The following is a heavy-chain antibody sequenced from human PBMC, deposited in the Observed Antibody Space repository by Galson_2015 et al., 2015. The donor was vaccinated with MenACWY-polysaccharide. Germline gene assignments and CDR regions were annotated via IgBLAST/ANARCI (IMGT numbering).Heavy chain of an antibody. CDR2: INGGSSTI. CDR1: GFTFSTYS. CDR3: ARDSGIAGADDL. J-gene: IGHJ5*02. Sequence: SLRLSCAASGFTFSTYSMTWVRQAPGKGLEWVSYINGGSSTIYYADSVKGRFTISRDNAKNSLYLQMNSLRDDDTAVYYCARDSGIAGADDLWGQGTLVTVSS. D-gene: IGHD6-13*01. V-gene: IGHV3-48*02.